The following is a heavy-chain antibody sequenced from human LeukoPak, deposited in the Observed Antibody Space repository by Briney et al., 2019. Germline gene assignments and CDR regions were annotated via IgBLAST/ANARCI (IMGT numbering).Heavy chain of an antibody. CDR1: GYTFTGYY. J-gene: IGHJ4*02. CDR3: ARERGGNSPFDS. Sequence: VASVKVSCKTSGYTFTGYYMHWVRQAPGQGLEWMGWINPNSSVTNYAQRFQGRVTMTRGTSISAAYMELRWLTSDDTAVYYCARERGGNSPFDSWGQGTLVTVSS. CDR2: INPNSSVT. V-gene: IGHV1-2*02. D-gene: IGHD4-23*01.